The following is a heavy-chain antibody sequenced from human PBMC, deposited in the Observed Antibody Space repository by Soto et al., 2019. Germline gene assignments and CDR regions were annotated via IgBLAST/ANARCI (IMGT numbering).Heavy chain of an antibody. CDR2: VSHDGSKT. CDR3: AEGGPQWLGTSDFHY. J-gene: IGHJ4*02. V-gene: IGHV3-30*03. Sequence: VQLVESGGGVVQPGRSLRLSCAASGFTFSDYAMHWVRQAPGKGLEWVAVVSHDGSKTHHADSVKGRFTISTDSSKNTVSRPMTTPRAPATAVYFCAEGGPQWLGTSDFHYWGQGALVTVSS. D-gene: IGHD6-19*01. CDR1: GFTFSDYA.